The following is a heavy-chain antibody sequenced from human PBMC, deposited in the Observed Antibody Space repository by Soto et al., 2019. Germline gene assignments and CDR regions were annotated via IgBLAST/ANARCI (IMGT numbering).Heavy chain of an antibody. CDR3: ARALGVVVPAAISYSMDV. CDR2: IIPIFGTA. CDR1: GGTFSSYA. Sequence: QVQLVQSGAEVKKPGSSVKVSCKASGGTFSSYAISWVRQAPGQGLEWMGGIIPIFGTANYAQKFQGRVTITADESTSTAYMELSSLRSEDTAVYYCARALGVVVPAAISYSMDVWGQGTTVTVSS. D-gene: IGHD2-2*02. V-gene: IGHV1-69*01. J-gene: IGHJ6*02.